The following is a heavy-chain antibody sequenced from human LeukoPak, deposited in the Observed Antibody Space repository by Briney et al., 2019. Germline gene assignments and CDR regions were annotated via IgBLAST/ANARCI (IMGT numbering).Heavy chain of an antibody. Sequence: GASVKVSCKVSGDTLTELSTHWVRQAPGKGLEWMGGFDPEHGEVIYAQKLQGRGTMTEDRSTDTAYMELSSLRSEDTAVYYCATGGPWDLLKYWGQGTLVTVSS. CDR1: GDTLTELS. CDR2: FDPEHGEV. J-gene: IGHJ4*02. CDR3: ATGGPWDLLKY. V-gene: IGHV1-24*01. D-gene: IGHD3-9*01.